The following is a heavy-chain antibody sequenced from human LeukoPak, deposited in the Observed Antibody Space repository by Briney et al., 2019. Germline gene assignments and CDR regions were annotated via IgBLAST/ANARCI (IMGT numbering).Heavy chain of an antibody. CDR2: INHSGST. Sequence: PSETLSLTCAVYGGSFSGYYWSWLRQPPGKGLEWLGEINHSGSTNYNPSLKSRVTISVDTSKNQFSLKLSSVTAADTAVYYCARDGGYCSGVSCYSDFWSQGTLVTVSS. CDR3: ARDGGYCSGVSCYSDF. CDR1: GGSFSGYY. D-gene: IGHD2-15*01. J-gene: IGHJ4*02. V-gene: IGHV4-34*01.